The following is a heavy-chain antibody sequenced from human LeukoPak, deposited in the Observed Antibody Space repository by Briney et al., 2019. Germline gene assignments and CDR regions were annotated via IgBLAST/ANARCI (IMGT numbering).Heavy chain of an antibody. V-gene: IGHV4-34*01. CDR1: GGPFSGYY. J-gene: IGHJ4*02. Sequence: SETLSLTCDVYGGPFSGYYWNWIRQSPGKGLEWIGEINHSGNTNYNPSLKSRVTISLDTSKNQFSLKLTSVTAADTAVYYCARGPPLNPGDFDSSGYYYFDYWGQGTLVTVSS. D-gene: IGHD3-22*01. CDR3: ARGPPLNPGDFDSSGYYYFDY. CDR2: INHSGNT.